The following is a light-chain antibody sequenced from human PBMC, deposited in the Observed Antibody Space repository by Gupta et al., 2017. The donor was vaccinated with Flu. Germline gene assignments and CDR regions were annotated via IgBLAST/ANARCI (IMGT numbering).Light chain of an antibody. Sequence: DIVMTQSPGTLSVSPGERATLSCRAGQSINSNLVWYQLRPGQAPRLVIYAASIRATGIPARFSGRGSGTDFSLTINSLQSEDSAFYYCQQYHEWPRTFGQGTKVEIK. J-gene: IGKJ1*01. CDR2: AAS. CDR3: QQYHEWPRT. CDR1: QSINSN. V-gene: IGKV3-15*01.